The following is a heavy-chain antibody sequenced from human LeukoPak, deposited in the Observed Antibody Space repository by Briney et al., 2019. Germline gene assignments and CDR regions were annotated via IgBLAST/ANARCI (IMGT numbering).Heavy chain of an antibody. Sequence: GGSLTLPWSASGFTLSSYSMNWGRHRPRKGLEWVSYSSSSSSTIYYADSVKGRFTISRDNAKNSLYLQMNSLRDEDTAVYYCARDLVWHATVTKFDYWGQGTLVTVSS. V-gene: IGHV3-48*02. CDR1: GFTLSSYS. CDR2: SSSSSSTI. CDR3: ARDLVWHATVTKFDY. D-gene: IGHD4-17*01. J-gene: IGHJ4*02.